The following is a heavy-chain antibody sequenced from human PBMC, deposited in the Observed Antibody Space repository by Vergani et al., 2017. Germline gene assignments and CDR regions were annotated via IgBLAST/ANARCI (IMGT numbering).Heavy chain of an antibody. CDR2: ISAYNGNT. CDR1: GYTFTSYG. CDR3: ATFKSFCISGVCYSSPFDY. Sequence: QVQLVQSGAEVKKPGASVKVSCKASGYTFTSYGISWVRQAPGQGLEWMGWISAYNGNTNYAQKLQGRVTMTTDTSTSTAYMELRSLRSEDTAVYYCATFKSFCISGVCYSSPFDYWGQGTLVTVSS. V-gene: IGHV1-18*01. J-gene: IGHJ4*02. D-gene: IGHD2-8*01.